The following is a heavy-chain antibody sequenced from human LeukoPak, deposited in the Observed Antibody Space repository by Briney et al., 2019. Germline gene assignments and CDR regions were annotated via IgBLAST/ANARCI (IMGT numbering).Heavy chain of an antibody. Sequence: SQTLSLTCAVSGDSVSSSTAAWNWIRQSPSRGLEWLGRTYYKSKWYNEYAISMKSRITINPDTSRNQFSLQLNSVTPEDTAVYYCAREERWFTNFDYWGQGTLVTVSS. CDR2: TYYKSKWYN. CDR3: AREERWFTNFDY. CDR1: GDSVSSSTAA. D-gene: IGHD5-18*01. V-gene: IGHV6-1*01. J-gene: IGHJ4*02.